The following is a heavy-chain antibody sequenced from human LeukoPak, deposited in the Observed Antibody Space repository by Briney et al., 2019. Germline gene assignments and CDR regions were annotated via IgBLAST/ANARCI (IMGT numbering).Heavy chain of an antibody. Sequence: GSSVKVSCKASGGTFSSYAISWVRQAPGQGLEWIGWISAYNGDINYAQKFQGRVTMTTDTSTSTAYMELRSLRSDDTAIYYCARVGRDYGGNRFSDYWGQGTLVTVSS. CDR3: ARVGRDYGGNRFSDY. D-gene: IGHD4-23*01. CDR1: GGTFSSYA. CDR2: ISAYNGDI. V-gene: IGHV1-18*01. J-gene: IGHJ4*02.